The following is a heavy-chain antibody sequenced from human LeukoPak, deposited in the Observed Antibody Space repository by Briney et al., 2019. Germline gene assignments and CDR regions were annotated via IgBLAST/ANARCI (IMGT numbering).Heavy chain of an antibody. Sequence: PSETLSLTCTVSGASISSDDYYWNWIRQSPGKGLEWIGYIYYTGSPYYNPSLKSRVLISEDTSKNQISLKLTSLTAADTAVYYCARGVATMIVVEDEAFDIWGQGTMVTVSS. CDR3: ARGVATMIVVEDEAFDI. J-gene: IGHJ3*02. V-gene: IGHV4-30-4*01. CDR1: GASISSDDYY. D-gene: IGHD3-22*01. CDR2: IYYTGSP.